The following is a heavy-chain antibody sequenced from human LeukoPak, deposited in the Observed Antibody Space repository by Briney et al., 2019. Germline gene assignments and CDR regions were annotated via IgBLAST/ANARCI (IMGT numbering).Heavy chain of an antibody. Sequence: SETLSLTCTVSGYSISSGYYWSRIRQPPGKGLEWVGSFYHSGSTYYNPSLKSRVTISVDTSKNQFSLKLRSVTAADTAVYYCAKTRYYDFWSGYSGVIYYYMDVWGKGTTVTVSS. V-gene: IGHV4-38-2*02. CDR2: FYHSGST. D-gene: IGHD3-3*01. CDR3: AKTRYYDFWSGYSGVIYYYMDV. J-gene: IGHJ6*03. CDR1: GYSISSGYY.